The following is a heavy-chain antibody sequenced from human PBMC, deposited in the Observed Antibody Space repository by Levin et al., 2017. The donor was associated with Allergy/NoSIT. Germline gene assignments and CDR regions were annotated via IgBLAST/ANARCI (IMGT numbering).Heavy chain of an antibody. J-gene: IGHJ4*02. V-gene: IGHV3-30*04. CDR2: ISSDGKSQ. CDR1: RFTFSSYA. Sequence: QSGGSLRLSCEASRFTFSSYAMHWVRQAPGTGLEWLAVISSDGKSQYYADSVKGRFTISRDNSLHTLFLQLDSLRAEDTALYYCTRGFPGGIYCGGDCYSFDYWGQGTLVTVSS. D-gene: IGHD2-21*02. CDR3: TRGFPGGIYCGGDCYSFDY.